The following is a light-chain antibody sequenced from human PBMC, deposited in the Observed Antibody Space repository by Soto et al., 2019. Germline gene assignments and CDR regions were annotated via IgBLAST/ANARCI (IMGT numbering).Light chain of an antibody. CDR2: DVS. J-gene: IGLJ1*01. CDR3: SSYTSSSPYV. V-gene: IGLV2-14*01. Sequence: QPALTQPASVSGSPGQSITISCTGTSSDVGGYNYVSWYQQYPGKAPKLMIYDVSNRPSGVSNRFSGSKSGNTASLTISGLQAEDEADYYCSSYTSSSPYVFGTGTKLTVL. CDR1: SSDVGGYNY.